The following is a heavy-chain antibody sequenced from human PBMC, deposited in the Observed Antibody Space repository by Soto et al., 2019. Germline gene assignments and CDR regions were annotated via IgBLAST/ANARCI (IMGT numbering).Heavy chain of an antibody. CDR1: GYTFTSYD. Sequence: GASVKVSCKASGYTFTSYDINWVRQATGQGLEWMGWMNPNSGNTGYAQKFQGRVTMTRNTSISTAYMELSSLRSEDTAVYYCARELDFWSGYTYYYYGMDVWGQGTTVTVSS. J-gene: IGHJ6*02. V-gene: IGHV1-8*01. D-gene: IGHD3-3*01. CDR3: ARELDFWSGYTYYYYGMDV. CDR2: MNPNSGNT.